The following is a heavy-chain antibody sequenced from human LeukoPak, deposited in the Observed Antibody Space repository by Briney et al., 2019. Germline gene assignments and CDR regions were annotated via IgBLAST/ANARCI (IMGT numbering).Heavy chain of an antibody. CDR3: ARVFLGIAARPGFDY. Sequence: PSETLSLTCAVYGGSFSGYYWSWIRQPPGKGLEWIGEINHSGSTNYNPSLKSRVTISVDTSKNQFSLKLSSVTAADTAVYYCARVFLGIAARPGFDYWGQGTLVTVSS. J-gene: IGHJ4*02. D-gene: IGHD6-6*01. CDR1: GGSFSGYY. CDR2: INHSGST. V-gene: IGHV4-34*01.